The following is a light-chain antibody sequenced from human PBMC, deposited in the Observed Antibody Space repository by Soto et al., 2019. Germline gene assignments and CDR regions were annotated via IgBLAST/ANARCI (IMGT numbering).Light chain of an antibody. Sequence: EIVLTQSPATLSLSPGERATLSCRASQSVSSYLAWYQQKPGQAPRLLIYDASNRATGIPARFSGSGSGTDVTLTISRLEPEDVAVYYCQQRSNWPRLTFGGGTKVEIK. CDR3: QQRSNWPRLT. CDR1: QSVSSY. CDR2: DAS. J-gene: IGKJ4*01. V-gene: IGKV3-11*01.